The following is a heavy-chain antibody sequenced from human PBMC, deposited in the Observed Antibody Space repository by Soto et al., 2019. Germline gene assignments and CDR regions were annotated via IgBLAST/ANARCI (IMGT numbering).Heavy chain of an antibody. J-gene: IGHJ4*02. CDR1: GGSFSGSF. CDR3: ASGRGTENY. V-gene: IGHV4-34*01. Sequence: QVQLQQWGAGLLKPSETLSLTCGVYGGSFSGSFWSWIRQPPGKGLEWIGEINDRGSTNYNPSLKRRVTISVDTFKNQFSLNLRSVTAADTAVYYCASGRGTENYWGQGTLVTVSS. CDR2: INDRGST. D-gene: IGHD3-10*01.